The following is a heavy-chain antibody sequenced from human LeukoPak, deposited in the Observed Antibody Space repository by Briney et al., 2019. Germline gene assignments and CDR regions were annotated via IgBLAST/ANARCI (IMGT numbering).Heavy chain of an antibody. Sequence: GGSLRLSCAASGFTFRNYGMHWVRQAPGKGLEWVALISYDGSNEDYADSVKGRFTISRDNSKNTLHLLLNSLRPEDTAVYYCVGGRNSGFLPLFDLWGQGTMVPVSS. J-gene: IGHJ3*01. V-gene: IGHV3-30*03. D-gene: IGHD3-22*01. CDR3: VGGRNSGFLPLFDL. CDR2: ISYDGSNE. CDR1: GFTFRNYG.